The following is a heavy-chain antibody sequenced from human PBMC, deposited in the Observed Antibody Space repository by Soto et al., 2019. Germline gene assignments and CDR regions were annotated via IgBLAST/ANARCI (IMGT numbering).Heavy chain of an antibody. Sequence: PGRSLRLSCAASGFTFSHYGMHWVRQAPGKGLEWVAIISYDGRNEYYADSVKGRFTISRDNSKNTLYLQMNSLRAEDTAVYYCAKDKRDLRFLEWSYYFDFWGQGTLVTVSS. CDR1: GFTFSHYG. D-gene: IGHD3-3*01. CDR3: AKDKRDLRFLEWSYYFDF. CDR2: ISYDGRNE. V-gene: IGHV3-30*18. J-gene: IGHJ4*02.